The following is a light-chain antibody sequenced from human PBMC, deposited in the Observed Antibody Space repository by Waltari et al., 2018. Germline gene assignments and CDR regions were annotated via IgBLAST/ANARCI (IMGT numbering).Light chain of an antibody. CDR2: GAS. CDR3: HHYNDWPPGT. V-gene: IGKV3-15*01. Sequence: CRASQSVRTNVAWYQQQPGQAPRLLIYGASKRAIGIPARFSGTGSGTEFTLTISSLQSEDFAVYFCHHYNDWPPGTFGQGTKLDSK. J-gene: IGKJ2*02. CDR1: QSVRTN.